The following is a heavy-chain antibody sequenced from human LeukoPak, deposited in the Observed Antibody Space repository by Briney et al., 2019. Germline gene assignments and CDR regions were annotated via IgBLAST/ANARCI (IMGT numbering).Heavy chain of an antibody. Sequence: GGSLRLSCSASGFTFSSYAMHWVRQAPGKALECVSAISSNGGSTYYADSVKGRFTISRDNSKNTLYLQMSSLRAEDTAVYYCVKGGTIPGRPPGDWGQGTLVTVSS. D-gene: IGHD2-2*02. CDR2: ISSNGGST. V-gene: IGHV3-64D*06. CDR3: VKGGTIPGRPPGD. CDR1: GFTFSSYA. J-gene: IGHJ4*02.